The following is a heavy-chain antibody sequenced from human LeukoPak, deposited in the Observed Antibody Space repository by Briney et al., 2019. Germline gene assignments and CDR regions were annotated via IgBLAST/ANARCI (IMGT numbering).Heavy chain of an antibody. Sequence: LGASVKVSCKASGGTFSSYAISWVRQAPGQGLEWMGGIIPIFGTANYAQKFQGRVTITTDESTSTAYMELSSLRSEDTAVYYCARAGELEPRLVFDYWGQGILVTVSS. CDR2: IIPIFGTA. V-gene: IGHV1-69*05. J-gene: IGHJ4*02. D-gene: IGHD1-1*01. CDR1: GGTFSSYA. CDR3: ARAGELEPRLVFDY.